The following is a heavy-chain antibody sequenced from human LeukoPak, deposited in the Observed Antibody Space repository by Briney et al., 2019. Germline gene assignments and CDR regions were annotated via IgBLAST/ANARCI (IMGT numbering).Heavy chain of an antibody. D-gene: IGHD3-22*01. CDR3: ARVPITMIVERNWYFDL. CDR2: INHSGST. V-gene: IGHV4-34*01. CDR1: GGSFSGYY. Sequence: ETLSLTCAVYGGSFSGYYWSWIRQPPGKGLEWIGEINHSGSTNYNPSLKSRVTISVDTSKNQFSLKLSSVTAADTAVCYCARVPITMIVERNWYFDLWGRGTLVTVSS. J-gene: IGHJ2*01.